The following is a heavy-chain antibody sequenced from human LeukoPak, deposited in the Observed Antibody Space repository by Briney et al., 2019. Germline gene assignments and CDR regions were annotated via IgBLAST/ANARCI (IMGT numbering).Heavy chain of an antibody. Sequence: GGSLRLSCAASGFTFSSYAMSWVRQAPGKGLEWVSAISGSGGSTYYADSVKGRFTISRDNSKNTLYLQMNSLRAEDTAVYYCAKHPLTTVTTGSFYYWCQGTLVTVSS. CDR3: AKHPLTTVTTGSFYY. CDR2: ISGSGGST. CDR1: GFTFSSYA. J-gene: IGHJ4*02. D-gene: IGHD4-17*01. V-gene: IGHV3-23*01.